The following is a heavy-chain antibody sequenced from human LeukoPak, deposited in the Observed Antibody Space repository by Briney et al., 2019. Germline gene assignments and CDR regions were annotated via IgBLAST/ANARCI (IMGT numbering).Heavy chain of an antibody. CDR3: AKDMRKVVVTAIPDAFDI. CDR2: IRYDGSNK. Sequence: PGGSLRLSCAASGFTFSSYGMHWVRQAPGKGLEWVAFIRYDGSNKYYADSVKGRFTISRDNSKNTLYVQMNSLRAEDTAVYYCAKDMRKVVVTAIPDAFDIWGQGTMVTVSS. J-gene: IGHJ3*02. D-gene: IGHD2-21*02. CDR1: GFTFSSYG. V-gene: IGHV3-30*02.